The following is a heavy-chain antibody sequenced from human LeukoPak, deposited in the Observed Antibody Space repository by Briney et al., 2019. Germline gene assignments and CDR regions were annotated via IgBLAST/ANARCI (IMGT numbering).Heavy chain of an antibody. CDR2: INHSGST. CDR3: ATAGYSYGHGLDY. D-gene: IGHD5-18*01. CDR1: GGSFSGYY. V-gene: IGHV4-34*01. Sequence: PSETLSLTCAVYGGSFSGYYWSWIRQPPGKGLEWIGEINHSGSTNYNPSLKSRVTISVDTSKNQFSLKLSSVTAADTAVYYCATAGYSYGHGLDYWGQGTLVTVSS. J-gene: IGHJ4*02.